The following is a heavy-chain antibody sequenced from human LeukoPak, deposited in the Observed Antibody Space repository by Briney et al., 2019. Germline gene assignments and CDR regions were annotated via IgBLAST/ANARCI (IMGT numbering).Heavy chain of an antibody. D-gene: IGHD5-24*01. CDR2: IYSGGST. V-gene: IGHV3-53*01. CDR1: GFTVSSNY. CDR3: ARVSERWLHFDY. J-gene: IGHJ4*02. Sequence: GGSLRLSSAASGFTVSSNYMSWVRQAPGKGLEWVSVIYSGGSTYYADSVKGRFTISRDNSKNTLYLQMNRLRAEDTAVYYCARVSERWLHFDYWGQGTLVTVSS.